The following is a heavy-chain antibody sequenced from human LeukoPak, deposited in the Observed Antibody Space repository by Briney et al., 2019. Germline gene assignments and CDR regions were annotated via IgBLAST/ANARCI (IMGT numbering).Heavy chain of an antibody. D-gene: IGHD4-11*01. V-gene: IGHV4-38-2*01. CDR2: IYHSGST. Sequence: SETLSLTCAVSGYSISSGYYWGWIRQPPGKGLEWIGSIYHSGSTYYNPSLKSRVTISVDTSKNQFSLRLSSVTAADTAVYYCASDYSNSCYYYYYMDVWGKGTTVTVSS. CDR1: GYSISSGYY. CDR3: ASDYSNSCYYYYYMDV. J-gene: IGHJ6*03.